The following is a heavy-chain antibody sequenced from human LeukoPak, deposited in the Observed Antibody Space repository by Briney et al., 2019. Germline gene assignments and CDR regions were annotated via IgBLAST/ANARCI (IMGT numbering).Heavy chain of an antibody. D-gene: IGHD4/OR15-4a*01. V-gene: IGHV3-30*03. Sequence: GGSLRLSCAASGFTFSSYGMHWVRQAPGKGVEWVAVISYDGRHKYYADSVKGRFTISRDNSKNTLYLQMNSLRTEDTAVYFCSASRPHYGDYYGLDVWGHGTTVTVSS. J-gene: IGHJ6*02. CDR1: GFTFSSYG. CDR2: ISYDGRHK. CDR3: SASRPHYGDYYGLDV.